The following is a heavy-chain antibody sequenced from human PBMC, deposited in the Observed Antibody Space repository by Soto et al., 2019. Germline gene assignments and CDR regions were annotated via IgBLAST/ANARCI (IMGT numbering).Heavy chain of an antibody. J-gene: IGHJ4*02. CDR3: AREDLYSSGWYVGYYFDY. V-gene: IGHV1-69*10. D-gene: IGHD6-19*01. CDR2: IIPILGIA. Sequence: ASVKVSCKASGGTFRSYAISWVRQAPGQGLEWMGGIIPILGIANYAQKFQGRVTITADKSTSTAYMELSSLRSEDTAVYYCAREDLYSSGWYVGYYFDYWGQGTLVTVSS. CDR1: GGTFRSYA.